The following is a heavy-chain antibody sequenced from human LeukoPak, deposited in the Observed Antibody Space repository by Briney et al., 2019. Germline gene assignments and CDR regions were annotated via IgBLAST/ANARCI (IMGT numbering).Heavy chain of an antibody. Sequence: AGGSLRLSCAASGFTFSSYTMNWVRQAPGKGLEWVSSISSSSSYIYYADSVRGRFTISRDNAKNSLYLQMNSLRAEDTAVYYCARENTYSESYLTHFDYWGQGTLVTVSS. CDR2: ISSSSSYI. V-gene: IGHV3-21*01. J-gene: IGHJ4*02. CDR1: GFTFSSYT. D-gene: IGHD1-26*01. CDR3: ARENTYSESYLTHFDY.